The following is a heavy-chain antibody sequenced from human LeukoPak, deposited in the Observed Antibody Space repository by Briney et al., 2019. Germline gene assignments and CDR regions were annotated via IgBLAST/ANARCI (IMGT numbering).Heavy chain of an antibody. V-gene: IGHV1-2*02. CDR2: INPNSGGT. CDR3: ARDRDLYSSGLDV. Sequence: VSVKVSCKTSGYTFTTYAISWVRQAPGQGLEWMGWINPNSGGTNYAQKFQGRVTMTRDTSISTAYMELSRLRSDDTAVYYCARDRDLYSSGLDVWGKGTTVTISS. CDR1: GYTFTTYA. D-gene: IGHD6-19*01. J-gene: IGHJ6*04.